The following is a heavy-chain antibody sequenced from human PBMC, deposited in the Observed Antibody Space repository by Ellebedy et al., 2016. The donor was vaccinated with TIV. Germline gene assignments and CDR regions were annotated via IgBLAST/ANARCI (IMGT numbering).Heavy chain of an antibody. V-gene: IGHV3-66*01. CDR1: GGSISSSSYY. D-gene: IGHD2-15*01. J-gene: IGHJ4*02. CDR2: IYSGGNT. CDR3: ARSSGGSLY. Sequence: PAGSLRLSCTVSGGSISSSSYYWGWIRQPPGKGLEWVSVIYSGGNTYYADSVRGRFTISRDNSKSTLYLQMNSLRVEDTAVYYCARSSGGSLYWGQGTLVTVSS.